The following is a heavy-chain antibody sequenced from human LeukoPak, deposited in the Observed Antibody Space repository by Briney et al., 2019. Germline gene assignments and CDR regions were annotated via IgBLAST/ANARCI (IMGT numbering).Heavy chain of an antibody. Sequence: GGSLRLSCAASGFTFRDYSMNWVRQAPGKGLEWVSYISTSGNYIYYADSVKGRFTISRDNAKNSLYLQMHSLRAEDTALYYCARGAFNSGGTHENWGQGALVTISS. CDR2: ISTSGNYI. CDR1: GFTFRDYS. D-gene: IGHD2-15*01. J-gene: IGHJ4*02. CDR3: ARGAFNSGGTHEN. V-gene: IGHV3-21*01.